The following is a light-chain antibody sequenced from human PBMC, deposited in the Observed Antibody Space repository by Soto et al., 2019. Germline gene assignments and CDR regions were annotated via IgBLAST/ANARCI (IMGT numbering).Light chain of an antibody. J-gene: IGKJ2*01. CDR2: GAS. CDR1: QRVSST. V-gene: IGKV3-15*01. CDR3: QQYNNWPYT. Sequence: EIVITQSPDTLSVSPGERATLSYRSSQRVSSTLACYQQNPGQAPRLLIYGASTRATGIPARFSGSGSGTEFTLTISSLQSEDFAVYYCQQYNNWPYTFGQGTKLEIK.